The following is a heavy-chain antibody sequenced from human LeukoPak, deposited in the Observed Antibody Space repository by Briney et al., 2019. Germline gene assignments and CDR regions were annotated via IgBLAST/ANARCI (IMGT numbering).Heavy chain of an antibody. CDR3: ARQLGYCSSTSCYADKVDY. CDR2: IYYSGST. J-gene: IGHJ4*02. Sequence: SETLSLTCTVSGGSISSSSYYWGWIRQPPGKGLEWIGSIYYSGSTYYNPSLKSRVTLSVDTSKNQFSLKLSSVTAADTAVYYCARQLGYCSSTSCYADKVDYWGQGTLVTVSS. CDR1: GGSISSSSYY. D-gene: IGHD2-2*01. V-gene: IGHV4-39*01.